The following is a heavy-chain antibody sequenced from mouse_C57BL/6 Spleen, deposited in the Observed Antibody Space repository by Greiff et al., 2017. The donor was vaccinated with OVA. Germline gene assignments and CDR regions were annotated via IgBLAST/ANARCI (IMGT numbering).Heavy chain of an antibody. J-gene: IGHJ2*01. D-gene: IGHD2-2*01. V-gene: IGHV1-7*01. Sequence: VQLQQSGAELAKPGASVKLSCKASGYTFTSYWMHWVKQRPGQGLEWIGYINPSSGYTKYNQKFKDKATLTADKSSSTAYMQLSSLTYEDSAVYYCARNNYGYDVDFDYWGQGTTLTVSS. CDR3: ARNNYGYDVDFDY. CDR2: INPSSGYT. CDR1: GYTFTSYW.